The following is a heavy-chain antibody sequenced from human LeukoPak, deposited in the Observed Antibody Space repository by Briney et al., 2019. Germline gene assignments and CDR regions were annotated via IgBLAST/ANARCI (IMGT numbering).Heavy chain of an antibody. D-gene: IGHD1-26*01. CDR1: GYSISSGYY. V-gene: IGHV4-38-2*02. J-gene: IGHJ3*02. CDR3: ARRANSGSTEGAFDI. Sequence: SETLSLTCTVSGYSISSGYYWGWIRQPPGKGLEWIGSIYHSGSTYYNPPLKSRVTISVDTSKNQFSLKLNSVTAADTAVYYCARRANSGSTEGAFDIWGQGTMVTVSS. CDR2: IYHSGST.